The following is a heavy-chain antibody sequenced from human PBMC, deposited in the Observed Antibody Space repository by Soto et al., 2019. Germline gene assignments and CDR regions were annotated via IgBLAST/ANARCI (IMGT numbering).Heavy chain of an antibody. D-gene: IGHD3-22*01. V-gene: IGHV4-34*01. J-gene: IGHJ6*02. CDR2: INHRGST. Sequence: SETLSLTCAVYGGSFSGYYWSWIRQPPGKGLEWIGEINHRGSTNYNPSLKSRVTISVDTSKNQFSLKLSSVTAADTAVYYCARTTYYYDSSGYYHGTKRSNGMDVWGQGTTVTVSS. CDR1: GGSFSGYY. CDR3: ARTTYYYDSSGYYHGTKRSNGMDV.